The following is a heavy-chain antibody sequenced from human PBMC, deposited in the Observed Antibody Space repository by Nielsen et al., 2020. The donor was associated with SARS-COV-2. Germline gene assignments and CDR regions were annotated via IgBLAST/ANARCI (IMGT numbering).Heavy chain of an antibody. Sequence: SVKVSCKASGGTFSNYGISWVRQAPGQGLEWMGGITPIFATANYAQKFQGRVTITADESTNTVYMEMRSLRSEDTAVYYCARDWGYETTDYYYSYWGQGTLVTVSS. CDR1: GGTFSNYG. CDR2: ITPIFATA. V-gene: IGHV1-69*13. CDR3: ARDWGYETTDYYYSY. D-gene: IGHD2/OR15-2a*01. J-gene: IGHJ4*02.